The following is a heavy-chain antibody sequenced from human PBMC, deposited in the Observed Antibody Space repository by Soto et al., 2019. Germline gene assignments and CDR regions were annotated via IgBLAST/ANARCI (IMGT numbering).Heavy chain of an antibody. V-gene: IGHV4-34*01. CDR2: INHSGST. CDR1: YYSIGSGYS. J-gene: IGHJ4*02. Sequence: ASETLSLTCTVSYYSIGSGYSWSWIRQPPGKGLEWIGEINHSGSTNYNPSLKSRVTISVDTSKNQFSLKLSSVTAADTAVYYCARGRRGYSSSWYDYWGQGTLVTVSS. D-gene: IGHD6-13*01. CDR3: ARGRRGYSSSWYDY.